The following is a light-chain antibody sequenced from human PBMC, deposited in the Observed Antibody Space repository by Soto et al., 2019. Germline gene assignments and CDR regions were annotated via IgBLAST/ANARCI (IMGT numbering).Light chain of an antibody. Sequence: VMTQSPATLSVSPGERATLSCRASQFVSTNLAWYQQRPGQAPRLLIYGASTRAIGVPARFSGSGSGTDFILTISSLQSEDFAVYYCQQHTDWPPITFGQGTRLEIK. J-gene: IGKJ5*01. CDR1: QFVSTN. CDR2: GAS. V-gene: IGKV3-15*01. CDR3: QQHTDWPPIT.